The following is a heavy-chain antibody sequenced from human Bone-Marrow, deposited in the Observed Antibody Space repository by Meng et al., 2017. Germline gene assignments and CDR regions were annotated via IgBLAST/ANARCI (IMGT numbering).Heavy chain of an antibody. Sequence: SVTVSCQASVGTFRSYAISWLRQAPGRGLEWVGGSNAVFGTTNYAQKFQDRVTITSDESTSTVYMELTRLTSEDTAVYFCARKAGNCTSTTCYSLDYWGQGTLVTVSS. CDR1: VGTFRSYA. V-gene: IGHV1-69*13. D-gene: IGHD2-2*01. J-gene: IGHJ4*02. CDR2: SNAVFGTT. CDR3: ARKAGNCTSTTCYSLDY.